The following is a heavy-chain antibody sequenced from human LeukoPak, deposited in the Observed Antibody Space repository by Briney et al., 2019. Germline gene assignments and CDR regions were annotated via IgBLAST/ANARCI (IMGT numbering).Heavy chain of an antibody. CDR1: GFTFSSYS. J-gene: IGHJ4*02. CDR3: ARDEYDILIDYDS. CDR2: ISSSSSYI. V-gene: IGHV3-21*01. Sequence: GGSLRLSCAPSGFTFSSYSMNWVRQAPGKGLEWVSSISSSSSYIHYADSVKGRFTISRGNSKNTLYLQMNSLGAEDTAVYYCARDEYDILIDYDSWGQGILVTVSS. D-gene: IGHD3-9*01.